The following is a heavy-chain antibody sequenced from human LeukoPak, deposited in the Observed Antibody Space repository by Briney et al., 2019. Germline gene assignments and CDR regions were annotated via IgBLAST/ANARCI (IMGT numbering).Heavy chain of an antibody. J-gene: IGHJ4*02. D-gene: IGHD1-26*01. CDR2: INPYSGDT. Sequence: ASVKVSCKASGHTFTGYYVHWVRQAPGQGLEWMGWINPYSGDTNYAQKFQGRVTMTRDTSISTAYMELSSLKSDDTAVYYCARVAMSGIGSDDFWGQGTLVTVSS. V-gene: IGHV1-2*02. CDR3: ARVAMSGIGSDDF. CDR1: GHTFTGYY.